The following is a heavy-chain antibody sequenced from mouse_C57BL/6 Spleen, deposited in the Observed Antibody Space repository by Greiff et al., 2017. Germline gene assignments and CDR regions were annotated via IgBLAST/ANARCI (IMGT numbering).Heavy chain of an antibody. D-gene: IGHD2-1*01. CDR3: ARSGIRGNPYAMDY. J-gene: IGHJ4*01. Sequence: VQLQQSGPELVKPGASVKISCKASGYSFTDYNMNWVKQSNGKSLEWIGVINPNYGTTSYNQKFKGKATLTVDQSSSTASMQLNSLTSEDSAVYYCARSGIRGNPYAMDYWGQGTSVTVSS. V-gene: IGHV1-39*01. CDR1: GYSFTDYN. CDR2: INPNYGTT.